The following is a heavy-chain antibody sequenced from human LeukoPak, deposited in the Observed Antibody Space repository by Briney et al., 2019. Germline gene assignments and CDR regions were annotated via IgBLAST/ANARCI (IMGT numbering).Heavy chain of an antibody. CDR1: GFTFTHYG. V-gene: IGHV3-30*18. CDR3: AKERAAMGTDAFDI. Sequence: PGRSLRLSCAASGFTFTHYGLHWVRQAPGKGLEWVASISFDGRNEYYLDSVKGRFTISRDSPKNTLYLQMNSLRAEDTAVYYCAKERAAMGTDAFDIWGQGTMVTVSS. J-gene: IGHJ3*02. CDR2: ISFDGRNE. D-gene: IGHD5-18*01.